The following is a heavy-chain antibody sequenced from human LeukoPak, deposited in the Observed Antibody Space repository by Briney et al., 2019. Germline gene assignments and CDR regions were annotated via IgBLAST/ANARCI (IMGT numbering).Heavy chain of an antibody. CDR1: GFTFSSYS. V-gene: IGHV3-21*01. Sequence: PGRSLRLSCAASGFTFSSYSMNWVRQAPGKGLEWVSSISSSSSYIYYADSVKGRFTISRDNAKNSLHLQMNSLRAEDTAVYYCASLGCSSTSCYPLWGQGTLVTVSS. CDR2: ISSSSSYI. CDR3: ASLGCSSTSCYPL. J-gene: IGHJ4*02. D-gene: IGHD2-2*01.